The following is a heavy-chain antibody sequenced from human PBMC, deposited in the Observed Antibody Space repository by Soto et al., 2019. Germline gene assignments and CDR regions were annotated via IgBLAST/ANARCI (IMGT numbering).Heavy chain of an antibody. CDR3: ARDGYYYDSSGYQRFYYFDY. Sequence: SETLSLTCAVYGGSISSYHWSWIRQPPGKGLEWIGYIYYSGSTNYNPSLKSRVTISVDTSKNQFSLKLSSVTAADTAVYYCARDGYYYDSSGYQRFYYFDYWGQGTLVTVSS. CDR1: GGSISSYH. CDR2: IYYSGST. V-gene: IGHV4-59*01. D-gene: IGHD3-22*01. J-gene: IGHJ4*02.